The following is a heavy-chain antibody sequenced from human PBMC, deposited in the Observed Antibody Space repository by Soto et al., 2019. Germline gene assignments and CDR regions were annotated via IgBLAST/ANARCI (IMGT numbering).Heavy chain of an antibody. J-gene: IGHJ6*02. CDR1: GYTFTSYG. V-gene: IGHV1-18*01. CDR2: ISAYNGNT. CDR3: AREMANSSGWFWGSCYYYYGMDV. D-gene: IGHD6-19*01. Sequence: ASVKVSCKASGYTFTSYGISWVRQAPGQGLEGMGWISAYNGNTNYAQKLQGRVTMTTDTSTSTAYMELRSLRSDDTAVYYCAREMANSSGWFWGSCYYYYGMDVWGQGTTVTVSS.